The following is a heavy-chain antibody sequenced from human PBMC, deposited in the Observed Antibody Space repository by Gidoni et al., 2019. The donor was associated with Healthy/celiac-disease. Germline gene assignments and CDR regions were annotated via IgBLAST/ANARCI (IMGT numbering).Heavy chain of an antibody. D-gene: IGHD2-2*01. Sequence: EVQLLESGGGLVQPGGSLRLSCAASGFTFSSHAMSWVRQAPGQGLGWVSAFSGSGGSTYYADSVKGRFTISRDNAKNTLYLQMNSLRAEDTAVYYCAKGPTYDCSSTSCYGGWFDPWGQGTLVTVSS. CDR2: FSGSGGST. CDR3: AKGPTYDCSSTSCYGGWFDP. V-gene: IGHV3-23*01. J-gene: IGHJ5*02. CDR1: GFTFSSHA.